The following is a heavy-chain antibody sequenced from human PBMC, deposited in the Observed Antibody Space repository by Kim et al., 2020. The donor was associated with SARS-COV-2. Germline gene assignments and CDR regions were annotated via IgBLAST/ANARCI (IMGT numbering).Heavy chain of an antibody. CDR3: ARRYGTSWVGRDY. CDR2: IYYSGST. J-gene: IGHJ4*02. Sequence: SETLSLTCTVSGGSISSSSYYWGWIRQPPGKGLEWIGSIYYSGSTYYNPSLKSRVTISVDTSKNQFSLKLNSVTAADTAVYYCARRYGTSWVGRDYWGQGTLVTVSS. D-gene: IGHD6-13*01. CDR1: GGSISSSSYY. V-gene: IGHV4-39*01.